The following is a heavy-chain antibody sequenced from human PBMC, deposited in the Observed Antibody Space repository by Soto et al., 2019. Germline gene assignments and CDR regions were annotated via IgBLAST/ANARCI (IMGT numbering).Heavy chain of an antibody. CDR3: ARGSSSSWYYFDY. J-gene: IGHJ4*02. V-gene: IGHV3-15*07. CDR1: GFTFSNAW. D-gene: IGHD6-13*01. CDR2: IKSKNDGGTT. Sequence: GSLRLSCAASGFTFSNAWINWIRQAPGKGLEWVGRIKSKNDGGTTDYAAPVKGRFAISRDDSKNTAYLQMNSLKTEDTAVYYCARGSSSSWYYFDYWGQGTLVTVSX.